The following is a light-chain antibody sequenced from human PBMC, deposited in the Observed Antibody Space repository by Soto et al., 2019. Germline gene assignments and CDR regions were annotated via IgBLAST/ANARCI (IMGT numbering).Light chain of an antibody. V-gene: IGLV2-8*01. CDR1: SSDVGGYNY. CDR3: SSYAGSNTYV. J-gene: IGLJ1*01. Sequence: QSVLTQPASVSGSPGQSITISCTGTSSDVGGYNYVSWYQQHPGKAPKLMIYEVSKRPSGVPDRFSGSKSGNTASLTVSGLQAEDEADYYCSSYAGSNTYVFGTGTKGTVL. CDR2: EVS.